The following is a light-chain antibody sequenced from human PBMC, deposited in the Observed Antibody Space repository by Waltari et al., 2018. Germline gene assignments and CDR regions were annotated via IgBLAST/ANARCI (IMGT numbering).Light chain of an antibody. CDR2: GAS. CDR3: QQYDGSVVT. J-gene: IGKJ4*01. V-gene: IGKV3-20*01. CDR1: PTVSTLS. Sequence: EIVLTQSPGTLSLSPGESATLSCWGSPTVSTLSLSWYQQKPGQAPRLLIYGASNRATGIPGRFSGSGSGTDFTLTISRLEPEDFAVYYCQQYDGSVVTFGGGTKVEIK.